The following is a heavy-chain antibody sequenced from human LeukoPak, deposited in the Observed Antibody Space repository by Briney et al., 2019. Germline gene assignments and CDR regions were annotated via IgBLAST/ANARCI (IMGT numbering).Heavy chain of an antibody. CDR2: INHSGST. D-gene: IGHD4-23*01. J-gene: IGHJ6*02. V-gene: IGHV4-34*01. CDR1: GGSFSGYY. Sequence: SETLSLTCAVYGGSFSGYYWSWIRRPPGKGLEWIGEINHSGSTNYNPSLKSRVTISVDTSKNQFSLKLSSVTAADTAVYYCASVSGNFLRYYYGMDVWGQGTTVTVSS. CDR3: ASVSGNFLRYYYGMDV.